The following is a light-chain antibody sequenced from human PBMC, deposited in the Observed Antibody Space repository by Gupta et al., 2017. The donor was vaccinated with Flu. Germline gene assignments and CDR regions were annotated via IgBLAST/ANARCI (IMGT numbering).Light chain of an antibody. J-gene: IGLJ3*02. CDR1: TGEVTSGYY. Sequence: STGEVTSGYYPNWFQQKPGQAPRALIYRTSNKYSWTPARFSGSLLGGKAALTLSGVQPEDEAEYYCLLYYGSTRVFGGGTKLTVL. CDR3: LLYYGSTRV. CDR2: RTS. V-gene: IGLV7-43*01.